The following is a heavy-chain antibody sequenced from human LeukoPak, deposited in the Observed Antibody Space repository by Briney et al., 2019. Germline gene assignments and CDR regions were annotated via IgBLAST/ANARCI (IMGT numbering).Heavy chain of an antibody. J-gene: IGHJ4*02. D-gene: IGHD3-3*01. CDR3: ARGGGPSYDFWSGYYPFDY. CDR2: IYYSGST. CDR1: GGSISSYY. Sequence: SETLSLTCTVSGGSISSYYWSWIRQPPGKGLEWIGYIYYSGSTYYNPSLKSRVTISVDTSKNQFSLKLSSVTAADTAVYYCARGGGPSYDFWSGYYPFDYWGQGTLVTVSS. V-gene: IGHV4-59*12.